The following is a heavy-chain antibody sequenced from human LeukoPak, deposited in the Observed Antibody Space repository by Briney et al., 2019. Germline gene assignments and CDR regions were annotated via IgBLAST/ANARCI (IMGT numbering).Heavy chain of an antibody. D-gene: IGHD4-17*01. CDR2: INYGGGT. CDR1: GGSMSSYY. J-gene: IGHJ3*01. V-gene: IGHV4-59*01. CDR3: ARGSNCGDYGLDAFNV. Sequence: PWETLSLTCTVSGGSMSSYYWSWIRQPPGERWEWIGYINYGGGTTYDPSLRSRVTMSIDTSKNQFSLKLTSVTATDTAVDHCARGSNCGDYGLDAFNVWGQGTVVPVSS.